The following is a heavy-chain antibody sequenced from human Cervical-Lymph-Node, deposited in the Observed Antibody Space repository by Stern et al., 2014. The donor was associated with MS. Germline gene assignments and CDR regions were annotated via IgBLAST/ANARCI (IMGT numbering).Heavy chain of an antibody. CDR1: GYTFTSYG. CDR2: ISAYTGNT. Sequence: QLVQSGAEVKKPGASVKVSCKASGYTFTSYGISWVRQAPGQGLEWMGWISAYTGNTNYAQKLQGRVTMTTGTSTSTAYIELRSLRSVDTAVNYCARDCKFRYFYATSRCAFDIWGQGTMVTVSS. J-gene: IGHJ3*02. V-gene: IGHV1-18*04. CDR3: ARDCKFRYFYATSRCAFDI. D-gene: IGHD3-9*01.